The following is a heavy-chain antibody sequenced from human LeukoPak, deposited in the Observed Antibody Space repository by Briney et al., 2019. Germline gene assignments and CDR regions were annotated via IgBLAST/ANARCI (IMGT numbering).Heavy chain of an antibody. J-gene: IGHJ3*02. D-gene: IGHD6-19*01. Sequence: SETLSLTCTVSGGSISSYYWSWIRQPPGKGLEWIGYIYYSGSTNCNPSLKSRVTISVDTSKNQFSLKLSSVTAADTAVYYCARRTIAVGDAFDIWGQGTMVTVSS. CDR1: GGSISSYY. CDR2: IYYSGST. V-gene: IGHV4-59*08. CDR3: ARRTIAVGDAFDI.